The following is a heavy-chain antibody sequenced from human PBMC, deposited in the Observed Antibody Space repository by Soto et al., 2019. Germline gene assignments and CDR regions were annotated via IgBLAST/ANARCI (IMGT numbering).Heavy chain of an antibody. CDR3: ARDKRDLRFLEWSYYFDY. Sequence: GGSLRLSCAASGLTFISCAMHWVLQAPGKGLEWVAVISYDGSNKYYADSVKGRFTVSRDNSKNTLYLQVNSLRAEDTAVYYCARDKRDLRFLEWSYYFDYWGRGT. J-gene: IGHJ4*02. CDR1: GLTFISCA. V-gene: IGHV3-30-3*01. CDR2: ISYDGSNK. D-gene: IGHD3-3*01.